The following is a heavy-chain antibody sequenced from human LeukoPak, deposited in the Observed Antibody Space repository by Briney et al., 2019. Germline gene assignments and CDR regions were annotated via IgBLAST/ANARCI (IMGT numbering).Heavy chain of an antibody. D-gene: IGHD3-22*01. Sequence: GGSLRLSCAASGFTFSTYAMNWVRQAPGKGLEWVSGIIGNAGRTYYADSVKGRFTISRDNSKNTLYLQMNSLRVEDTAVYYCAKEDYDSSGYYAPFFDYWGQGTLVTVSS. V-gene: IGHV3-23*01. J-gene: IGHJ4*02. CDR1: GFTFSTYA. CDR3: AKEDYDSSGYYAPFFDY. CDR2: IIGNAGRT.